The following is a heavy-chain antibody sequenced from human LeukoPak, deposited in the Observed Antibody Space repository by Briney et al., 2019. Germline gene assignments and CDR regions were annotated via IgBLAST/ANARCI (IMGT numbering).Heavy chain of an antibody. Sequence: SETLSLTCTVSGGPISSYYWSWLRQPAGKGLEWIGRIYTSGSTNYNPSLKSRVTMSVDTSKNQFSLKLSSVTAADTAVYYCARDATVSYYYYYMDVWGKGTTVTVSS. CDR2: IYTSGST. D-gene: IGHD4-17*01. CDR3: ARDATVSYYYYYMDV. V-gene: IGHV4-4*07. CDR1: GGPISSYY. J-gene: IGHJ6*03.